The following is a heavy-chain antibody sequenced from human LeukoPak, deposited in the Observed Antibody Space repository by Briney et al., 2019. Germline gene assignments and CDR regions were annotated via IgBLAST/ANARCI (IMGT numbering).Heavy chain of an antibody. D-gene: IGHD2-15*01. CDR2: ISGSGSSGGST. CDR1: GFTFSSYA. CDR3: ARQKRFTDIIDF. J-gene: IGHJ4*02. Sequence: GGSLRLSCVASGFTFSSYAMSWVRQAPGKGLEWVSAISGSGSSGGSTYYADSVKGRFTISRDNSKNTLYLQMNSLRAEDTAVYYCARQKRFTDIIDFWGQGTLVTVSS. V-gene: IGHV3-23*01.